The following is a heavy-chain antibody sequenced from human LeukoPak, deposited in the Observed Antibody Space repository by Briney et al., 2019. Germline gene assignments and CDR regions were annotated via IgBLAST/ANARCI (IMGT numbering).Heavy chain of an antibody. V-gene: IGHV3-33*01. CDR3: ATRTDYLLGAFDI. D-gene: IGHD3-16*01. CDR2: IWYDGSNK. Sequence: PGGSLRLSCAASGFTFSSYGMHWVRQAPGKGLEWVAVIWYDGSNKYYADSVKGRFTISRDNSKNTLYLQMNSLRAEDTAVYYCATRTDYLLGAFDIWGQGTMVTASS. J-gene: IGHJ3*02. CDR1: GFTFSSYG.